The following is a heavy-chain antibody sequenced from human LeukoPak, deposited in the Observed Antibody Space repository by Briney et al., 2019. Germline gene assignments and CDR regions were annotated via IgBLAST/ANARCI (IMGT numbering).Heavy chain of an antibody. V-gene: IGHV4-39*07. CDR1: GGSISSSSYY. CDR2: IYYSGST. D-gene: IGHD3-3*01. J-gene: IGHJ4*02. Sequence: PSETLSLTCTVSGGSISSSSYYWGWIRQPPGKGLEWIGSIYYSGSTYYNPSLKSRVTISVDTSKNQFSLKLSSVTAADTAVYYCAREGIRFLEWLPTAYFDYWGQGTLVTVAS. CDR3: AREGIRFLEWLPTAYFDY.